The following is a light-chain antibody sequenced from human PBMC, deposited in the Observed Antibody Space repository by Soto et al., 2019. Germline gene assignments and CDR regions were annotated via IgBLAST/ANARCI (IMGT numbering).Light chain of an antibody. CDR1: QGINNY. Sequence: DIQMTQSPSSLAASVGDRVTITCRASQGINNYLACYQQKPGKAPKLLIYAASTLQSGVPSRFSGSGSGTDFSLTISCLQHEDVATYYCLKHTSAPPVTFGPATRVVV. J-gene: IGKJ3*01. CDR3: LKHTSAPPVT. CDR2: AAS. V-gene: IGKV1-27*01.